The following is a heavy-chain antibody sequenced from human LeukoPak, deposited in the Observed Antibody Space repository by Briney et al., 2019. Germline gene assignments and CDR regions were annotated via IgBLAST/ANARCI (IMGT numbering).Heavy chain of an antibody. D-gene: IGHD3-10*01. J-gene: IGHJ4*02. CDR2: ISSSSSTI. V-gene: IGHV3-48*01. CDR3: ARDSGSYLDY. CDR1: GFTFSSYG. Sequence: PGGSLRLSCAASGFTFSSYGMHWVRQAPGKGLEWVSYISSSSSTIYYADSVKGRFTISRDNAKNSLYLQMNSLRAEDTAVYYCARDSGSYLDYWGQGTLVTVSS.